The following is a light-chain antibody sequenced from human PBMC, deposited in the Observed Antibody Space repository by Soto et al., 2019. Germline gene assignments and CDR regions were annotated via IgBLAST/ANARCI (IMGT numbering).Light chain of an antibody. CDR2: EVT. Sequence: QSALTQPASVSGSPGQSITISCTGTSIDIGDYTYVSWYQQHPGKTPKLLIYEVTYRPSGVSNRFSGSKSGNTASLTISGLQAEDEADYYCSSYRSTSTRVFGTGTRVTVL. J-gene: IGLJ1*01. V-gene: IGLV2-14*01. CDR1: SIDIGDYTY. CDR3: SSYRSTSTRV.